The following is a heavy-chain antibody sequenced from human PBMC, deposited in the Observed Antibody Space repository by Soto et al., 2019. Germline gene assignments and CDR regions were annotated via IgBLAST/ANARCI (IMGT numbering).Heavy chain of an antibody. Sequence: QVQLVQSGAEVKKPGASVKVSCKASGYTFTNYYIHWVRQAPGQGLEWMGIISPSGGSTTYAQKFQDRVTRTRDTSTSTIYMELSSLRSEDTAIYYCAREMIRARPYAVTVSGTVAYWGQGTLVTVSS. CDR3: AREMIRARPYAVTVSGTVAY. CDR1: GYTFTNYY. CDR2: ISPSGGST. V-gene: IGHV1-46*01. D-gene: IGHD6-6*01. J-gene: IGHJ4*02.